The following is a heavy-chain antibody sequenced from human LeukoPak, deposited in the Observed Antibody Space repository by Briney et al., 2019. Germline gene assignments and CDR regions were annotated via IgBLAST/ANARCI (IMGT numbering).Heavy chain of an antibody. V-gene: IGHV3-11*04. D-gene: IGHD2-2*01. J-gene: IGHJ4*02. CDR1: GFTFSDYY. CDR3: AREYIVVVPAASYYFDY. CDR2: ISSSGSTI. Sequence: GGSLRLSCAASGFTFSDYYMSWIRQAPGKGLEWVSYISSSGSTIYYADSVKGRFTISRDNAKNSLYLQMNSLRAVDTAVYYCAREYIVVVPAASYYFDYWGQGTLVTVSS.